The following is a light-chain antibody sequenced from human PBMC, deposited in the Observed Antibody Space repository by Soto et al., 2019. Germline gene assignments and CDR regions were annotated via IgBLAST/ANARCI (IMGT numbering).Light chain of an antibody. CDR3: QQYNRFLT. J-gene: IGKJ2*01. CDR1: QSVDTA. V-gene: IGKV1-5*03. Sequence: IQITQSRSTLSASVGAGGTITCRASQSVDTALAWYQKKPGKAPKLLIFRAYNLESGVPSRFSGSGSGTEFTLAINSLQPADFATYYCQQYNRFLTFGQGTKVDIK. CDR2: RAY.